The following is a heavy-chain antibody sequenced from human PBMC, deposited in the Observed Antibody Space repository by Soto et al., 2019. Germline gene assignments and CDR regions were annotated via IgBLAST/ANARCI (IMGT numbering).Heavy chain of an antibody. J-gene: IGHJ5*02. CDR3: ARDQGGSYDSWFDP. D-gene: IGHD1-26*01. CDR2: ISSGSAYI. Sequence: EVQVVESGGGRVKPGGSLRLSCPFTFSRNSMTWVGQAPGKGREWVASISSGSAYIKYAESVKGRFTISRDNAKNSLHLQMNSLRAEDTAIYHCARDQGGSYDSWFDPWGQGTLVTVSS. CDR1: TFSRNS. V-gene: IGHV3-21*06.